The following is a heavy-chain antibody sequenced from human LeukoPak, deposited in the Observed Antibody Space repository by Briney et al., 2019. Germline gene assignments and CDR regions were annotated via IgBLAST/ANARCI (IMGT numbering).Heavy chain of an antibody. Sequence: SETLSLTCTVSGGSIGSDNYYWGWIRQPPGKGLEWIGNIYYSGTAYYNPSLKSRVTISVDTSKNQFSLKLSSATAADTAVYYCARGPPKGHDDSSDYYVPACFDYWGQGTLVTVSS. CDR1: GGSIGSDNYY. CDR3: ARGPPKGHDDSSDYYVPACFDY. J-gene: IGHJ4*02. V-gene: IGHV4-39*07. CDR2: IYYSGTA. D-gene: IGHD3-22*01.